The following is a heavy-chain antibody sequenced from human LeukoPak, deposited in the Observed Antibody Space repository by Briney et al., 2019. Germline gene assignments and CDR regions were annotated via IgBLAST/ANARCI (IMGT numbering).Heavy chain of an antibody. V-gene: IGHV3-13*01. CDR3: ARVQGLDFRWYFDL. CDR1: GFTFRSYD. CDR2: IGTAGDT. J-gene: IGHJ2*01. Sequence: GGSLRLSCAASGFTFRSYDMHWVRQATGKGLEWVSAIGTAGDTYYPGSVKGRFTISRENAKNSLCLQMNSLRAGDTAVYYCARVQGLDFRWYFDLWGRGTLVSVSS.